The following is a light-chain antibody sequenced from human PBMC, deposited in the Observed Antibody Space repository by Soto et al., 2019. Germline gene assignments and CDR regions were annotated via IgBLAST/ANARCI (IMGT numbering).Light chain of an antibody. CDR2: AAS. CDR3: QESYRTPRA. Sequence: DIQMTQSPSSLSASVGDRVTLTCRASQTINAYLNWYQQKPGKAPKLLIYAASSLQSGVPSRFSGSGSGTDFTLTISSLQPEDFATYYCQESYRTPRAFGQGTRLEI. V-gene: IGKV1-39*01. J-gene: IGKJ2*01. CDR1: QTINAY.